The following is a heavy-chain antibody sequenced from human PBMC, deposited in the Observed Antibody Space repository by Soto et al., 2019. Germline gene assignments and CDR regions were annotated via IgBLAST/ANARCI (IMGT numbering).Heavy chain of an antibody. CDR2: ISGSGGST. J-gene: IGHJ4*02. D-gene: IGHD3-9*01. CDR3: AKDGVDYDILTGYYKGAYYFDY. Sequence: PGGSLRLSCAASGFTFSSYAMSWVRQAPGKGLEWVSAISGSGGSTYYADSVKGRFTISRDNSKNTLYLQMNNLRAEDTAVYYCAKDGVDYDILTGYYKGAYYFDYWGQGTLVTVSS. CDR1: GFTFSSYA. V-gene: IGHV3-23*01.